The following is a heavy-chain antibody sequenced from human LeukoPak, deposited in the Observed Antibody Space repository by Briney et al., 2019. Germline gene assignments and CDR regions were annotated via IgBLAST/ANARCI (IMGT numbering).Heavy chain of an antibody. D-gene: IGHD4-17*01. CDR1: GGTFSSYA. CDR2: IIPISGTA. CDR3: ATSTVTTYYYGMDV. Sequence: SVKVSCKASGGTFSSYAISWVRQAPGQGLEWMGGIIPISGTANYAQKFQGRVTITADKSTSTAYMELSSLRSEDTAVYYCATSTVTTYYYGMDVWGKGTTVTVSS. V-gene: IGHV1-69*06. J-gene: IGHJ6*04.